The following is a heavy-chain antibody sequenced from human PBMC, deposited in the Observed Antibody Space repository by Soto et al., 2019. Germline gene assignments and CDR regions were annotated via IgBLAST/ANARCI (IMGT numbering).Heavy chain of an antibody. Sequence: ASVKVSCKASGYTFTSYGIGWVRQAPGQGLEWMGWISAYNGNTNYAQKLQGRVTMTTDTSTSTAYMELRSLRSDDTAVYYCARYYYDSSGPTFGHWGPATLVTVSS. D-gene: IGHD3-22*01. CDR2: ISAYNGNT. CDR3: ARYYYDSSGPTFGH. J-gene: IGHJ4*01. CDR1: GYTFTSYG. V-gene: IGHV1-18*04.